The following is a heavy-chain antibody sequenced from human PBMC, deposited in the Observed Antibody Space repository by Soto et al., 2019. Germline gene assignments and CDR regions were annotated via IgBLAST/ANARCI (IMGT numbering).Heavy chain of an antibody. CDR2: ISYDGSNK. J-gene: IGHJ6*02. Sequence: QVQLVESGGGVVQPGRSLRLSCAASGFTFSSYGMHWVRQAPGKGLEWVAVISYDGSNKYYADSVKGRFTISRDNSKNTLYLQMNSLRAEDTAVYYCAKEGQYYDILTGYRSYYGMDVCVQGTTVNVSS. CDR1: GFTFSSYG. CDR3: AKEGQYYDILTGYRSYYGMDV. V-gene: IGHV3-30*18. D-gene: IGHD3-9*01.